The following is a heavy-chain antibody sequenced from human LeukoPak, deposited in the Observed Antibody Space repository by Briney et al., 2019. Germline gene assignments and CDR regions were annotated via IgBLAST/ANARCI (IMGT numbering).Heavy chain of an antibody. CDR3: ARCSGSIDF. V-gene: IGHV4-31*03. CDR1: GGSISSGGHY. D-gene: IGHD3-10*02. J-gene: IGHJ4*02. CDR2: IYYSVTT. Sequence: SQTLSLTCTVSGGSISSGGHYWSWIRQHPGKGLEWIGYIYYSVTTDYNPSLKGRATISEDTSKNQFSLKLRSVTAADTAVYFCARCSGSIDFWGQGILVTVSS.